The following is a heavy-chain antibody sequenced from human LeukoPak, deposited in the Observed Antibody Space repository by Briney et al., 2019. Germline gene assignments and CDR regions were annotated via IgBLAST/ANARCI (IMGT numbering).Heavy chain of an antibody. CDR1: GFTFSTHW. Sequence: PGGSLRLSCAASGFTFSTHWMTWVRQAPGKGLEWVANIGQDGTVKNYVDSLRARFTISRDNAKNSLYLLMDNLRAEDTALYFCARQSDIYSYAFDVWGQGTTVIVSS. CDR3: ARQSDIYSYAFDV. CDR2: IGQDGTVK. J-gene: IGHJ6*02. V-gene: IGHV3-7*01. D-gene: IGHD2-15*01.